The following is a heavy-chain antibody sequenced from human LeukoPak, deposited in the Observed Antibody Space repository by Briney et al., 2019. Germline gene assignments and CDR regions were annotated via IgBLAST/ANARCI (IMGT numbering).Heavy chain of an antibody. V-gene: IGHV3-30*18. Sequence: GTSLRLPCAASGFTFSTYGMHWVRQAPGKGLEWVAVISYDGSNKYYVDSVKGRFTISRDNSKNTLYLQMNSLRPEDTAVYYCTKLYSSSWRDVDYWGQGTLVTVSS. D-gene: IGHD6-13*01. CDR2: ISYDGSNK. CDR1: GFTFSTYG. CDR3: TKLYSSSWRDVDY. J-gene: IGHJ4*02.